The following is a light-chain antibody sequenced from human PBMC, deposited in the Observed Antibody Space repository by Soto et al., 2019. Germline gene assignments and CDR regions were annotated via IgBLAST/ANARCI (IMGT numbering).Light chain of an antibody. CDR2: GAS. CDR1: QSVSSN. J-gene: IGKJ4*01. CDR3: QQYNNWPLT. V-gene: IGKV3-15*01. Sequence: IVMTQSPATLSVSPGERATLSCRASQSVSSNLAWYQQKPGQAPRLLIYGASTRATGIPARLSGSGSGTEFTLTVSSLQSEDFAVYYCQQYNNWPLTFGGGTKVESK.